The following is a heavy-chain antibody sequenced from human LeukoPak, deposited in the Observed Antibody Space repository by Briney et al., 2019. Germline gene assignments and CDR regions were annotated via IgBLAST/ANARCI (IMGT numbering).Heavy chain of an antibody. CDR2: ISSSSSYI. J-gene: IGHJ4*02. Sequence: GGSLRLSCAASGFSFSGYSMNWVRQAPGKGLEWVSSISSSSSYIYYADSVKGRFTISRDNAKNSLYLQMNSLRAEDTAVYYCARGQEQLGGERWGQGTLVTVSS. D-gene: IGHD6-6*01. CDR3: ARGQEQLGGER. CDR1: GFSFSGYS. V-gene: IGHV3-21*01.